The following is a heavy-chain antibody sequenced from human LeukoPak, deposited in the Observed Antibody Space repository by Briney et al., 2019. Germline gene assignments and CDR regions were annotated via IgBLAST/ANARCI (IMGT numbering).Heavy chain of an antibody. CDR3: AREGAYYYDSSPLDY. CDR1: GYTFTNYG. V-gene: IGHV1-18*01. Sequence: ASVKVSCETSGYTFTNYGISWVRQAPGQGLEWMGLISAYSGYTYYTQNFQGRITMTTDTSTTTAYMELRSLRSDDTAVYFCAREGAYYYDSSPLDYWGQGTLVTVSS. CDR2: ISAYSGYT. D-gene: IGHD3-22*01. J-gene: IGHJ4*02.